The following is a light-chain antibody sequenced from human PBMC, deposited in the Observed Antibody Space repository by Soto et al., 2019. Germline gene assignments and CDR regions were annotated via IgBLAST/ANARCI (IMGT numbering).Light chain of an antibody. Sequence: EIELTQSPATLSLSPGETAALSCRASQNVDKFLAWYQQRPGQPPRLLIFDSSNRATGVPVRFSGSGSGTVFTLTISSLEPEDFALYYCQQRNNWPITFGQGTRLEIK. CDR3: QQRNNWPIT. CDR2: DSS. CDR1: QNVDKF. V-gene: IGKV3-11*01. J-gene: IGKJ5*01.